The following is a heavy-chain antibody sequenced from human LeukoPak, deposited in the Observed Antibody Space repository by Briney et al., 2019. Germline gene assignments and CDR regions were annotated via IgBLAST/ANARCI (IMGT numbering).Heavy chain of an antibody. CDR2: IYYSGST. CDR1: GGSISSSSYY. D-gene: IGHD2-2*01. J-gene: IGHJ5*02. V-gene: IGHV4-39*01. CDR3: ARQSDCSSTSCYSGFDP. Sequence: SETLSLTCTVSGGSISSSSYYWGWIRRPPGKGLEWIGSIYYSGSTYYNPSLKSRVTISVDTSKNQFSLKLSSVTAADTAVYYCARQSDCSSTSCYSGFDPWGQGTLVTVSS.